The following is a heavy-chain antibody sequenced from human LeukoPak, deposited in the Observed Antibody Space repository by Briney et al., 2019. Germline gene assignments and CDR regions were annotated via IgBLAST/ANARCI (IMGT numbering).Heavy chain of an antibody. CDR3: AREGLLWFGETGAFDI. Sequence: GASVKVSCKASGYTFTSYYMHWVRQAPGQGLEWMGWINTNTGNPTYAQGFTGRFVFSLDTSVSTAYLQISSLKAEDTAVYYCAREGLLWFGETGAFDIWGQGTMVTVSS. V-gene: IGHV7-4-1*02. J-gene: IGHJ3*02. D-gene: IGHD3-10*01. CDR2: INTNTGNP. CDR1: GYTFTSYY.